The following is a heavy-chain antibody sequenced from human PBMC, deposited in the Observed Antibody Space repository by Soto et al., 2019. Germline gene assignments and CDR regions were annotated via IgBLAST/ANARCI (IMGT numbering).Heavy chain of an antibody. CDR1: GGSFSGYY. Sequence: QVQLQQWGAGLLKPSETLSLTCAVSGGSFSGYYWSWIRQPPGKGLEWIGEINHSGSTNYNPSLKSRVTISVDTSKNQFSLKLSSVTAADTAVYYCARKYSSGWYHFDYWGQGTLVTVSS. J-gene: IGHJ4*02. D-gene: IGHD6-19*01. CDR3: ARKYSSGWYHFDY. V-gene: IGHV4-34*01. CDR2: INHSGST.